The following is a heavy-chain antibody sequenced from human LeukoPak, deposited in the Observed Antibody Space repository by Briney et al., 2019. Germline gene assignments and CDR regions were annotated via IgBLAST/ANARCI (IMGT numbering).Heavy chain of an antibody. D-gene: IGHD1-14*01. Sequence: SETLSLTCTVSGGSISTSNYYWGWIRQPPGKGLECIGTIYHGGSTYYNPSLKSRVSISIDTSKNQFSLRLSSVTAADTAVYFCARNPPATAEFYFDYWGQGTLVTVSS. V-gene: IGHV4-39*07. CDR3: ARNPPATAEFYFDY. J-gene: IGHJ4*02. CDR2: IYHGGST. CDR1: GGSISTSNYY.